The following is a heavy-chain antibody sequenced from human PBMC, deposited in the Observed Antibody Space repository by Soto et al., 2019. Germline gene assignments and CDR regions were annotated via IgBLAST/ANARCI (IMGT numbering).Heavy chain of an antibody. V-gene: IGHV4-61*01. CDR3: AREVRPSYQYYGMDV. D-gene: IGHD6-6*01. CDR2: IHYTGST. J-gene: IGHJ6*02. CDR1: GDSVNSGNYY. Sequence: SETLSLTCTVSGDSVNSGNYYWSWIRQPPGEGLEWIGYIHYTGSTNYNPSLKSRVTISLDTSKNEFSLKLSSVTAADAAVYYCAREVRPSYQYYGMDVWGQGTTVTVSS.